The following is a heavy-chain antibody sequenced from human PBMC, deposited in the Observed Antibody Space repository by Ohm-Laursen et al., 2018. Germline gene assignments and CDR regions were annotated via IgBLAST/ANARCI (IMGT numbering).Heavy chain of an antibody. CDR1: GFTFRWYA. J-gene: IGHJ2*01. CDR2: LSGSGDTT. D-gene: IGHD3-10*01. Sequence: SLRLSCTASGFTFRWYAMSWVRQAPGKGLEWVSALSGSGDTTDYADSVEGRFTISRDNSQNMLYLQVNSLRVDCAAVYCCVKRFKSPGFAWAHYFWGRPTLVTVSS. CDR3: VKRFKSPGFAWAHYF. V-gene: IGHV3-23*01.